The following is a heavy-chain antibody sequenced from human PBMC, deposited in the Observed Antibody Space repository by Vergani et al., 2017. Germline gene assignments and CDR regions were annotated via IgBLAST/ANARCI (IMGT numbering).Heavy chain of an antibody. V-gene: IGHV4-39*01. CDR3: ARHKEQLVPGNYYYYYYMDV. J-gene: IGHJ6*03. CDR1: GGSIRSTFYY. CDR2: IYYSGST. Sequence: QLQLQESDPGLVKPSETLSLTCTVSGGSIRSTFYYWGWIRQPPGKGLEWFGTIYYSGSTYYNPSLKSRVTISVDTSKNQFSLKLNSVTAADTAVYYCARHKEQLVPGNYYYYYYMDVWGKGTTVTVSS. D-gene: IGHD6-13*01.